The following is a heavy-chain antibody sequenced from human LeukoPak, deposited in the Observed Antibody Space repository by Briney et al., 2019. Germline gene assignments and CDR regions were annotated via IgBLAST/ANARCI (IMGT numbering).Heavy chain of an antibody. Sequence: SETLSLTCTVSGGSISSYYWSWIRQPAGKGLEWIGRIYTSGSTNYNPSLKSRVTISVDTSKNQFSLKLSSVTAADTAVYYCARRGGPVYCSSTSCPYNWFDPWGQGTLVTVSS. D-gene: IGHD2-2*01. CDR1: GGSISSYY. V-gene: IGHV4-4*07. CDR2: IYTSGST. CDR3: ARRGGPVYCSSTSCPYNWFDP. J-gene: IGHJ5*02.